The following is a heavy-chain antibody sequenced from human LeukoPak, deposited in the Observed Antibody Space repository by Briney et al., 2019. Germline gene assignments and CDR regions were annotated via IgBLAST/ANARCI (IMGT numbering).Heavy chain of an antibody. CDR3: TTGESGSGQIAYGDYGAYFDY. Sequence: GGSLRLSCAASGFTFSNAWMSWVRQAPGKGLEGGGRIKSKTDGGTTDYAAPVKGRFTISRDDSKNTLYLQMNSLKTEDTAVYYCTTGESGSGQIAYGDYGAYFDYWGQGTLVTVSS. D-gene: IGHD4-17*01. CDR1: GFTFSNAW. J-gene: IGHJ4*02. V-gene: IGHV3-15*01. CDR2: IKSKTDGGTT.